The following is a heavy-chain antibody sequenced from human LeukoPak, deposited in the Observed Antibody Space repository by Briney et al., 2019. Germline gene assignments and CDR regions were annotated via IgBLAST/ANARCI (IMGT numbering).Heavy chain of an antibody. Sequence: PGGSLRLSCAASGFTFSGSAMHWVRQASGKGLEWVGRIRSKANSYATAYAASVKGRFTISRDDSKNTAYLQMNSLKTEDTAVYYCGTVTKGDAFDIWGQGTMVTVSS. V-gene: IGHV3-73*01. J-gene: IGHJ3*02. CDR3: GTVTKGDAFDI. CDR1: GFTFSGSA. D-gene: IGHD4-17*01. CDR2: IRSKANSYAT.